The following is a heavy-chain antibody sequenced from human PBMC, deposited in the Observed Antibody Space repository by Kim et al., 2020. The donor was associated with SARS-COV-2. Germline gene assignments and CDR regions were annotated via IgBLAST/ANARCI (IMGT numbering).Heavy chain of an antibody. CDR2: ISYDGSNK. D-gene: IGHD7-27*01. CDR1: GFTFSSYA. Sequence: GGSLRLSCAASGFTFSSYAMHWVRQAPGKGLEWVAVISYDGSNKYYADSVKGRFTISRDNSKNTLYLQMNSLRAEDTAVYYCARCLTDYYGMDVWVQGTTVTVSS. J-gene: IGHJ6*02. CDR3: ARCLTDYYGMDV. V-gene: IGHV3-30-3*01.